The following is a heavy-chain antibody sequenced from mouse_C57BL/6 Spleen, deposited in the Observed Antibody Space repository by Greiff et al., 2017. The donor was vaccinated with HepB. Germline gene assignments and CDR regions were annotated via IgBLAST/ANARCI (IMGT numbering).Heavy chain of an antibody. CDR1: GYSITSGYY. CDR3: AREGSNN. D-gene: IGHD2-5*01. Sequence: EVQLVESGPGLVKPSQSLSLTCSVTGYSITSGYYWNWIRQFPGNKLEWMGYISYDGSNNYNPSLKNRISITRDTSKNQFFLKLNSVTTEDTATYYCAREGSNNWGQGTLVTVSA. V-gene: IGHV3-6*01. CDR2: ISYDGSN. J-gene: IGHJ3*01.